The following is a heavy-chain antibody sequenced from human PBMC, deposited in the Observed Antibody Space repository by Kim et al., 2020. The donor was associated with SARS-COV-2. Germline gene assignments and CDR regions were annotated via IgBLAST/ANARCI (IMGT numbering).Heavy chain of an antibody. J-gene: IGHJ4*02. Sequence: AASVKGRFTLSRDNTKNTLYLQMNSLRAEDTAVYYCATDPRAGGVYYFDYWGQGTLVTVSS. CDR3: ATDPRAGGVYYFDY. V-gene: IGHV3-23*01. D-gene: IGHD6-13*01.